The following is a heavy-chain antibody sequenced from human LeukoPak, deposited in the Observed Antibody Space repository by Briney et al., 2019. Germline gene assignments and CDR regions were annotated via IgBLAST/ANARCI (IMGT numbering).Heavy chain of an antibody. J-gene: IGHJ4*02. CDR3: AREAYNLDY. V-gene: IGHV6-1*01. CDR1: GDSVSRIGAS. Sequence: SQTLSLTCAISGDSVSRIGASWHWIRQSPSRGLEWLGRTYYRSKWYNNSAVSVRSRININVDTSKNQFSLHLNSVTPEDTAVYYCAREAYNLDYWGQGTLVTVSS. CDR2: TYYRSKWYN. D-gene: IGHD1-1*01.